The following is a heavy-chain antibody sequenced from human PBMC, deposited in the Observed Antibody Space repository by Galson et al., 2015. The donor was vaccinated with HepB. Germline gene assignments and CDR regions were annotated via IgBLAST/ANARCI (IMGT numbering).Heavy chain of an antibody. CDR1: GYTFTSYG. V-gene: IGHV1-18*04. CDR2: ISAYNGNT. CDR3: ARDPDIAAAGTLSY. D-gene: IGHD6-13*01. J-gene: IGHJ4*02. Sequence: SVKVSCKASGYTFTSYGISWVRQAPGQGLEWMGWISAYNGNTNYAQKLQGRVTMTTDTSTSTAYMELRSLRSDDTAVYYCARDPDIAAAGTLSYWGQGTLVTVSS.